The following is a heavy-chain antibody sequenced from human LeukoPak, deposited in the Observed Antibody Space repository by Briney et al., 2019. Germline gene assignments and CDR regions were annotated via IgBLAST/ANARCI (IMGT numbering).Heavy chain of an antibody. CDR1: GFTFSSYG. J-gene: IGHJ4*02. CDR3: AKDRDYGDSGLAYYFDY. D-gene: IGHD4-17*01. Sequence: GGSLRLSCAASGFTFSSYGMHWVRQAPGKGLEWVAFISYDGSNKYYADSVKGRFTISRDNSKSTLYLQMNSLRAEDTAVYYCAKDRDYGDSGLAYYFDYWGQGTLVTVSS. CDR2: ISYDGSNK. V-gene: IGHV3-30*02.